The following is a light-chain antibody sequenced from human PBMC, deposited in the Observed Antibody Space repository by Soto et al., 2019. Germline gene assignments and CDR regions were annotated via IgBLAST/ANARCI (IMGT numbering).Light chain of an antibody. V-gene: IGLV2-23*03. J-gene: IGLJ3*02. CDR2: EGD. CDR3: CSYAGSSTFHWV. CDR1: SSNIGTYA. Sequence: QSVLTQPPSVSEAPRQRVTISCSGSSSNIGTYAVNWYQQHPGKAPKLMIYEGDKRPSGVSNRFSGSKSGNTASLTISGLQAEDEADYYCCSYAGSSTFHWVFGGGTKVTVL.